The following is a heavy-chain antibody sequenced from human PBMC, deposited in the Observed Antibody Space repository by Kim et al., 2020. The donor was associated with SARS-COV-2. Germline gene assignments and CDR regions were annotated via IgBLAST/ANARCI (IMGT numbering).Heavy chain of an antibody. D-gene: IGHD4-17*01. CDR1: GFTFSSYG. J-gene: IGHJ3*02. Sequence: GGSLRLSCAASGFTFSSYGMHWVRQAPGKGLEWVAVISYDGSNKYYADSVKGRFTISRDNSKNTLYLQMNSLRAEDTAVYYCAKDFDYGGEIAGGFDIWG. CDR3: AKDFDYGGEIAGGFDI. CDR2: ISYDGSNK. V-gene: IGHV3-30*18.